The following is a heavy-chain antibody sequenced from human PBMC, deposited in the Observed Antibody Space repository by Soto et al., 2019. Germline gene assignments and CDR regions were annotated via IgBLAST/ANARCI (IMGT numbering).Heavy chain of an antibody. J-gene: IGHJ6*02. CDR3: ARIGYGMDV. CDR2: IDWDDDK. Sequence: SGPTLGNPTQTLTLTCTFSGFSLSTSGMRVSWIRQPPGKALEWLARIDWDDDKFYSTSLKTRLTISKDTSKNQVVLTMTNMDPVDTATYYCARIGYGMDVWGQGTTVTVSS. CDR1: GFSLSTSGMR. V-gene: IGHV2-70*04.